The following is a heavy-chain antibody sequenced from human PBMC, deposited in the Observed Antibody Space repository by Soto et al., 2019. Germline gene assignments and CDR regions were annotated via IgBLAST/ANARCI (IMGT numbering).Heavy chain of an antibody. CDR1: GTSISSNFW. J-gene: IGHJ4*02. D-gene: IGHD6-19*01. CDR2: AHPSGTT. CDR3: ARHVGVAGTRGFDY. V-gene: IGHV4-4*02. Sequence: QVQLQESGPGLVKPSGPLSLTCAVSGTSISSNFWWSWVRQPPGKGLEWIGEAHPSGTTNYNPSLESRVTISGDKSNNQLSLYLTSLTAADTAVFFCARHVGVAGTRGFDYWGQGVLVAVSS.